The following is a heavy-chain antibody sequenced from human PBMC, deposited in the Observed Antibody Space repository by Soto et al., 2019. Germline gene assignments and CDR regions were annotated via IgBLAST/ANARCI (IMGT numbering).Heavy chain of an antibody. CDR1: GFAFSGHA. CDR2: LSVDSKSK. J-gene: IGHJ4*01. D-gene: IGHD1-1*01. Sequence: PGGSLRLACAASGFAFSGHAMNWVRQAPGKGLEWVSGLSVDSKSKYYADSVKGRFSISRDNSKSTLYLQMNSLRAGDTAVYYCAKDSNWGEAWRLQQAFDYWGHGTLVAVS. V-gene: IGHV3-23*01. CDR3: AKDSNWGEAWRLQQAFDY.